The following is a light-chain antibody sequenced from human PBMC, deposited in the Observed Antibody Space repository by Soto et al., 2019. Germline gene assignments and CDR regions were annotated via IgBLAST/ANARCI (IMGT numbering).Light chain of an antibody. Sequence: QSALTQPASVSGSPGQSITISCTGTSSDVGSYNIVSWYQQHPGKAPKLMIYEGSKRPSGVSNRFSGSKSGNTASLTISGLQAEDEADYYCCSYADSSTYVVFGGGTKLTVL. CDR3: CSYADSSTYVV. CDR2: EGS. CDR1: SSDVGSYNI. V-gene: IGLV2-23*01. J-gene: IGLJ2*01.